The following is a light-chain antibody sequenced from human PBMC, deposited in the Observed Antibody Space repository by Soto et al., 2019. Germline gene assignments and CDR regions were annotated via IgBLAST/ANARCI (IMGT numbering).Light chain of an antibody. V-gene: IGKV3-11*01. CDR3: QQRSNWPRT. J-gene: IGKJ1*01. CDR2: DAS. Sequence: EIVLTQSPATLSLSPWERATLSCMASQSVSSYLSWYQQKPGQAPRLLIYDASNRATGIPARFSGSGSGTDFTLTISSLEPEDFAVYYCQQRSNWPRTFGQGTKVDI. CDR1: QSVSSY.